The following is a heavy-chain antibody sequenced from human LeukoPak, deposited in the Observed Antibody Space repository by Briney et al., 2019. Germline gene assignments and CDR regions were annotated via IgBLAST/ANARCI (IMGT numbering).Heavy chain of an antibody. Sequence: GRSLRLSCAASGFVFSTYGIHWVRQAPGKGLEWVAGIWYDGTTEYYADSVKGRFTISRDNSKNTVSLQMDSLRAEDTAVYSCARAPDYGDYVGYFDFWGQGAQVTVSS. D-gene: IGHD4-17*01. CDR1: GFVFSTYG. CDR3: ARAPDYGDYVGYFDF. V-gene: IGHV3-33*01. J-gene: IGHJ4*02. CDR2: IWYDGTTE.